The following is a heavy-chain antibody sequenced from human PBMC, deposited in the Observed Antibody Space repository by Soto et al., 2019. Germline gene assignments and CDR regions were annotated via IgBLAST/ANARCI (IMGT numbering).Heavy chain of an antibody. Sequence: EVQLLESGGGLVQPGGSLRLSCAASGFTFSSYAMSWVRQAPGKGLEWVSAISGSGGSTYYGDSVKGRFTISGDNSKNGLYLQMNSLRAEDTAVYYCAKDRGYDYIWGSYRYTNGGGYWGQRPLLTVSS. CDR3: AKDRGYDYIWGSYRYTNGGGY. D-gene: IGHD3-16*02. CDR1: GFTFSSYA. CDR2: ISGSGGST. V-gene: IGHV3-23*01. J-gene: IGHJ4*02.